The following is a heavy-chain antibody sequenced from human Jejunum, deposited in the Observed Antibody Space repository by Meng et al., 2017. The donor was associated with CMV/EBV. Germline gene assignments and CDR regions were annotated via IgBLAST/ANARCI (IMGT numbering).Heavy chain of an antibody. CDR1: GFTFSSYW. Sequence: GFTFSSYWMHWGRQAPGKGLVWVSRINSDGSTTTYADSVKGRFTISRDNAKNTLSLQMNSLRAEDTALYYCAREGSYSGSYPGNDYWGQGTLVTVSS. D-gene: IGHD1-26*01. CDR2: INSDGSTT. V-gene: IGHV3-74*01. J-gene: IGHJ4*02. CDR3: AREGSYSGSYPGNDY.